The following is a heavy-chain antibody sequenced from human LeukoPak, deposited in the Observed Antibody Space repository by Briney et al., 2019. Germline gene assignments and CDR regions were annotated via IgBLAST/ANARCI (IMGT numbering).Heavy chain of an antibody. CDR2: ITHGGST. V-gene: IGHV4-34*01. Sequence: SETLSLTCAVYGGSFSGYYWSWIRQPPGKGLEWIGEITHGGSTDYNPSLKSRVTLSVDTSKNQFSLKLSSVTAADTAVYYCARGNYFDTSAYYPSWGQGTLVTVSS. D-gene: IGHD3-22*01. CDR3: ARGNYFDTSAYYPS. CDR1: GGSFSGYY. J-gene: IGHJ5*02.